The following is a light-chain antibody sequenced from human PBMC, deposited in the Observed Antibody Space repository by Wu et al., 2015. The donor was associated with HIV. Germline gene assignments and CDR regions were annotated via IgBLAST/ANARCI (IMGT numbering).Light chain of an antibody. CDR3: QQYDSYSYS. J-gene: IGKJ2*03. Sequence: DIPMIQSPSTLSASVGDRVTITCRATQNINNWLAWYQHKPGKAPNLLIYKASSLEGGVPSRFSGSGSGTEFTLTISSLQPDDFATYYCQQYDSYSYSFGQGTKLEIK. CDR1: QNINNW. V-gene: IGKV1-5*03. CDR2: KAS.